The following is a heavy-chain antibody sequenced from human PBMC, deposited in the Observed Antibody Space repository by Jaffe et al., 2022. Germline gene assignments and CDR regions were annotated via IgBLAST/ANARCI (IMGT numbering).Heavy chain of an antibody. CDR1: GGSISSYY. V-gene: IGHV4-59*01. Sequence: QVQLQESGPGLVKPSETLSLTCTVSGGSISSYYWSWIRQPPGKGLEWIGYIYYSGSTNYNPSLKSRVTISVDTSKNQFSLKLSSVTAADTAVYYCAISLGVVAATVGAFDIWGQGTMVTVSS. D-gene: IGHD2-15*01. CDR3: AISLGVVAATVGAFDI. CDR2: IYYSGST. J-gene: IGHJ3*02.